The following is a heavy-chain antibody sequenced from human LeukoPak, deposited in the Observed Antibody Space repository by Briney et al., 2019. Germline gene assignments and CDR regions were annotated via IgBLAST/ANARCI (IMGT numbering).Heavy chain of an antibody. V-gene: IGHV3-53*04. D-gene: IGHD6-19*01. J-gene: IGHJ4*02. CDR3: ARERRSSGWYTGGQRWYFDY. CDR2: IYSGGST. Sequence: GGSLRLSCAASGFTVSSNYMSWVRQAPGKGLEWVSVIYSGGSTYYADSVKGRFTISRHNPKNTLYLQMNSLRAEDTAVYYCARERRSSGWYTGGQRWYFDYWGQGTLVTVSS. CDR1: GFTVSSNY.